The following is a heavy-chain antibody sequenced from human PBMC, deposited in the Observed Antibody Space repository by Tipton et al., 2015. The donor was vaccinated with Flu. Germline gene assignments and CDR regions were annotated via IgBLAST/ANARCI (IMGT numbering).Heavy chain of an antibody. D-gene: IGHD6-6*01. Sequence: VQLVQSGAEVKKPGESLKISCKGSGYSFTSYWIGWVRQMPGKGLEWMGIIYPGDSDTRYSPSFQGQVPISADKSISTAYLQWSSLKASDPAMYYCASPFRVEYSSSSSHHYYYGMDVWGQGTTVTVSS. V-gene: IGHV5-51*01. CDR3: ASPFRVEYSSSSSHHYYYGMDV. CDR2: IYPGDSDT. CDR1: GYSFTSYW. J-gene: IGHJ6*02.